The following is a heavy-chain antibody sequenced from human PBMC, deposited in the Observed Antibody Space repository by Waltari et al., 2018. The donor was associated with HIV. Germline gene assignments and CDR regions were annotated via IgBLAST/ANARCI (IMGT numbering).Heavy chain of an antibody. D-gene: IGHD5-18*01. J-gene: IGHJ6*02. Sequence: QVQLVESGGGVVQPGGSLRLSCAASGFTFSSYGMHWVRQAPGKGLEWVAFIRYDGSNKYYADSVKGRFTISRDNSKNTLYLQMNSLRAEDTAVYYCAKRGYSYGNYYYGMDVWGQGTTVTVSS. CDR3: AKRGYSYGNYYYGMDV. CDR2: IRYDGSNK. V-gene: IGHV3-30*02. CDR1: GFTFSSYG.